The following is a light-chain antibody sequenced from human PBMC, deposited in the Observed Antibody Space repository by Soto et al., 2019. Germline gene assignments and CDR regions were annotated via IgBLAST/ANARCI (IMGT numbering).Light chain of an antibody. CDR2: WAS. CDR1: QRVLYNSNNKNF. Sequence: DIVMTQSPDSLAVSLGERATINCKSSQRVLYNSNNKNFLAWYQQKLGQPPKLLIYWASTRESGVPDRFSGSGSGTDFTLTISSLQAEDVAVYYCQQYYGSPVTFGGGTKVDIK. V-gene: IGKV4-1*01. J-gene: IGKJ4*01. CDR3: QQYYGSPVT.